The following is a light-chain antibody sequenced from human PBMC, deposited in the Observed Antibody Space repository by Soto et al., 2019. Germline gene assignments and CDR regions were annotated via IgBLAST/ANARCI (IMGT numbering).Light chain of an antibody. CDR1: SSDVGGYNL. CDR3: CSYAGSSIPL. V-gene: IGLV2-23*01. J-gene: IGLJ2*01. Sequence: QSALTQPASVSGSPGQSITISCTGTSSDVGGYNLVSWYQQHPGKAPKLIIYEGNKRPSGVSNRFSGSKSGNTASLTISGLQAEDEADYYCCSYAGSSIPLFCGGTKVTVL. CDR2: EGN.